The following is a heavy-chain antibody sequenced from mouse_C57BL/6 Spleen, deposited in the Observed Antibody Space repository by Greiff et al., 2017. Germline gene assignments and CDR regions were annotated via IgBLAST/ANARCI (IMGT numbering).Heavy chain of an antibody. Sequence: EVNLVESGEGLVKPGGSLKLSCAASGFTFSSYAMSWVRQTPEKRLAWVAYISSGGDYIYYADTVKGRFTISRDNARNTLYLQMSSLKSEDTAMYYCTRGHYGSSYAMDYWGQGTSVTVSS. J-gene: IGHJ4*01. V-gene: IGHV5-9-1*02. CDR3: TRGHYGSSYAMDY. CDR2: ISSGGDYI. D-gene: IGHD1-1*01. CDR1: GFTFSSYA.